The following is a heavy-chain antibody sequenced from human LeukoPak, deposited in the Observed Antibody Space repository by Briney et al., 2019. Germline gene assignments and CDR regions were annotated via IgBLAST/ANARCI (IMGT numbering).Heavy chain of an antibody. CDR3: ARLLVVVPGASIHWFDP. CDR2: INTNTGNP. Sequence: ASVKVSCKASGYTFTNYAMNWVRQAPGQGLEWMGWINTNTGNPTYAQGFTGRFVFSLDTSVSTAYLKIRNLKAEDTAFYYCARLLVVVPGASIHWFDPWGQGTLVTVSS. CDR1: GYTFTNYA. J-gene: IGHJ5*02. D-gene: IGHD2-2*01. V-gene: IGHV7-4-1*01.